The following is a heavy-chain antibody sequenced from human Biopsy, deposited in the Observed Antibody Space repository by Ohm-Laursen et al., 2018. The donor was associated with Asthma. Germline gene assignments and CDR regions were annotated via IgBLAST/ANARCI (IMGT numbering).Heavy chain of an antibody. D-gene: IGHD1-1*01. J-gene: IGHJ3*02. CDR1: GFTFSDYY. CDR3: VRDGTDDAFDI. V-gene: IGHV3-30*03. CDR2: ISKDASTQ. Sequence: LSLTCAVSGFTFSDYYMSWIRQAPGKGLEWVGVISKDASTQDYADSVKGRFTMARDNSKNTLDLQMNSLREEDTAVYYCVRDGTDDAFDIWGQGTVVSVSS.